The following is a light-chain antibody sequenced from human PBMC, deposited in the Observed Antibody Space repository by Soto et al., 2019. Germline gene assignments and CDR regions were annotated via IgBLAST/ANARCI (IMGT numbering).Light chain of an antibody. CDR1: SSNIGNNY. V-gene: IGLV1-51*02. CDR2: ENN. J-gene: IGLJ2*01. Sequence: QSVLTQAPSVSAAPGQKVTISCSGSSSNIGNNYVSWYQQLPGTAPKLLIYENNKRPSGIPDRFSGSKSGTSATLGITGLQTGDEADYYCGTWDSNLSAGVFGGGTKLTVL. CDR3: GTWDSNLSAGV.